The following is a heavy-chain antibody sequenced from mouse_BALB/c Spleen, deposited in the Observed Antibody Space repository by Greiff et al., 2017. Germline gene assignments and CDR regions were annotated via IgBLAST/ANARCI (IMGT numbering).Heavy chain of an antibody. J-gene: IGHJ2*01. D-gene: IGHD1-1*01. Sequence: EVKLVESGPGLVKPSQSLSLTCTVTGYSITSDYAWNWIRQFPGNKLGWMGYISYSGSTSYNPSLKSRISITRDTSKNQFFLQLNSVTTEDTATYYCARSLFITTVVADYWGQGTTLTVSS. CDR2: ISYSGST. CDR3: ARSLFITTVVADY. V-gene: IGHV3-2*02. CDR1: GYSITSDYA.